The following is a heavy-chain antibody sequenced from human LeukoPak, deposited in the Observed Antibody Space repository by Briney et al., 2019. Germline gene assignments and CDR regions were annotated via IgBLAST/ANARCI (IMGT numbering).Heavy chain of an antibody. D-gene: IGHD6-13*01. CDR3: ARQPAMTLSHFDF. CDR1: GGSISSSNW. V-gene: IGHV4-4*02. Sequence: PSETLSLTCAVSGGSISSSNWWSWVRQPPGKGLEWIGEIYHSGSTNYNPSLKSRVTISVDKSKNQFSLKLSSVTAADTAAYYCARQPAMTLSHFDFWGQGTLVTVSS. J-gene: IGHJ4*02. CDR2: IYHSGST.